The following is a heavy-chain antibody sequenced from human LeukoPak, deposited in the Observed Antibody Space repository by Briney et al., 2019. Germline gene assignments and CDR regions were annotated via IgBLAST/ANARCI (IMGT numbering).Heavy chain of an antibody. CDR1: GGSFSGYY. Sequence: SETLSLTCAVYGGSFSGYYWSWIRQPPGKGLEWIGEINHSGSTNYNPSLKSRVTISVDTSKNQFSLKLSSVTAADTAVYYCARGASIAARPPFDYWGQGTLVTVSS. V-gene: IGHV4-34*09. CDR3: ARGASIAARPPFDY. J-gene: IGHJ4*02. CDR2: INHSGST. D-gene: IGHD6-6*01.